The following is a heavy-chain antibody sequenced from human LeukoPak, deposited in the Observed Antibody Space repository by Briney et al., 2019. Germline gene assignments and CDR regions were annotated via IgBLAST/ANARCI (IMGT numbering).Heavy chain of an antibody. CDR2: IYTSGTT. J-gene: IGHJ5*02. V-gene: IGHV4-61*02. Sequence: SSETLSLTCSVSGGSISSGGYYWTCIRQPGGKGLEWIGRIYTSGTTNYNPSLKSRVTISVDTSKNHFSLRLSSVTAADAAVYYCAATRGGWYVNWFDPWGQGTLVTVSS. D-gene: IGHD6-19*01. CDR1: GGSISSGGYY. CDR3: AATRGGWYVNWFDP.